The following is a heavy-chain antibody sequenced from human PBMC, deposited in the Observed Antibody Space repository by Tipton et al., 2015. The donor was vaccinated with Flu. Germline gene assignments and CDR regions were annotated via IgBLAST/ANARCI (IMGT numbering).Heavy chain of an antibody. Sequence: TLSLTCTVSGGSISSYYWSWIRQPPGKGLEWIGYIYYSGRTNYNPSLESRVTISVDTSKNQFSLKLSSVTAADTAVYYCARSPKFQSSPFDYWGQGTLVTVSS. J-gene: IGHJ4*02. V-gene: IGHV4-59*08. CDR1: GGSISSYY. D-gene: IGHD2-21*01. CDR2: IYYSGRT. CDR3: ARSPKFQSSPFDY.